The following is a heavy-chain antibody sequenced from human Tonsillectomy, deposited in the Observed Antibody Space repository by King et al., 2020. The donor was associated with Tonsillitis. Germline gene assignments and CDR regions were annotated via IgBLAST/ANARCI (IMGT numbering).Heavy chain of an antibody. D-gene: IGHD2-2*01. CDR2: FYHKWST. Sequence: VQLQESGPGLVKPSGTLSLTCPLSGGSICSSNWWSGVRQPPWKGSEWIGVFYHKWSTNYNPPLKRRVTTSVDKSNHPFSLKLSSVTAADTAVYYCATLYCSSASCRHRYWGQGTLVTVSS. CDR3: ATLYCSSASCRHRY. V-gene: IGHV4-4*02. CDR1: GGSICSSNW. J-gene: IGHJ4*02.